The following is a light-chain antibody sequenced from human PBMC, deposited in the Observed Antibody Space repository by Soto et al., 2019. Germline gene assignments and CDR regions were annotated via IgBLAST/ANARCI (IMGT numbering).Light chain of an antibody. CDR3: QQYCSAPLFT. J-gene: IGKJ3*01. Sequence: EIVLTQSPGTLSLSPGERATLSCRASQSVSSSYLAWYQQKPGQAPRLLIYGASSRATGIPDRFSGSGSGREFTLTISRLEPEDFAVYYCQQYCSAPLFTFGPGTKVDI. V-gene: IGKV3-20*01. CDR1: QSVSSSY. CDR2: GAS.